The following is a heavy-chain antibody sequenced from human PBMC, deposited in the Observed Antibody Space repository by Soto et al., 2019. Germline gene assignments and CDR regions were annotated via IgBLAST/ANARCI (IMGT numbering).Heavy chain of an antibody. CDR3: ARDPSEPIAAARYFQH. J-gene: IGHJ1*01. CDR1: GFTFSSYA. Sequence: GGSLRLSCAASGFTFSSYAMHWVRQAPGKGLEWVAVISYDGSNKYYADSVKGRFTISRDNSKNTLYLQMNSLRAEDTAVYYCARDPSEPIAAARYFQHWGQGTLVTVSS. V-gene: IGHV3-30-3*01. D-gene: IGHD6-13*01. CDR2: ISYDGSNK.